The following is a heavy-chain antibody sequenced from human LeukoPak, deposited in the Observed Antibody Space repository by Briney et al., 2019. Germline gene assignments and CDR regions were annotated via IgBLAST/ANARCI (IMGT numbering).Heavy chain of an antibody. CDR1: GFTFSSYW. CDR2: IKQDGSEK. J-gene: IGHJ4*02. D-gene: IGHD4-23*01. V-gene: IGHV3-7*01. Sequence: GGSLRLSCAASGFTFSSYWMSWVRQAPGKGLEWVANIKQDGSEKYYVDSVEGRFTISRDNAKNSLYLQMNSLRAEDTAVYYCARGPVSMTTVGRGLEYYFDYWGQGTLVTVSS. CDR3: ARGPVSMTTVGRGLEYYFDY.